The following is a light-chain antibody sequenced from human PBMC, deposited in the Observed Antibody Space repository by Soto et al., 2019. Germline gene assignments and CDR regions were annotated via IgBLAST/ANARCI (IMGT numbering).Light chain of an antibody. CDR2: GAS. Sequence: EIVLTQSPGTLSLSPGERATLSCRASQSVSSSYLAWYQQKPGQAPRLLIYGASSRATGIPDRFRGSGSGTDFTLTISRLELEDFAVYYCHQYDSSPLTFGGGTKVEIK. J-gene: IGKJ4*01. CDR3: HQYDSSPLT. CDR1: QSVSSSY. V-gene: IGKV3-20*01.